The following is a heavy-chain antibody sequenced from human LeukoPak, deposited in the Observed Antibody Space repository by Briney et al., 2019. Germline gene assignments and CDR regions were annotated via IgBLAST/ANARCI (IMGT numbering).Heavy chain of an antibody. V-gene: IGHV3-23*01. J-gene: IGHJ4*02. Sequence: GGSLRLSCAASGXTFSSYAMSWVRQAPGKGLEWVSIISGSVGSTYYADSVKGRFTSSRDNSENTLYLQMNSLSAEDTAVYYCAKAPGATHFDYWGQGTLVTVSS. CDR3: AKAPGATHFDY. D-gene: IGHD1-26*01. CDR1: GXTFSSYA. CDR2: ISGSVGST.